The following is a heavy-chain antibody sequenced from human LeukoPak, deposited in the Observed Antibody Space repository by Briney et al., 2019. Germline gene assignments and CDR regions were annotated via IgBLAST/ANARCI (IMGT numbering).Heavy chain of an antibody. CDR2: IIPIFGTA. V-gene: IGHV1-69*05. CDR3: ARGYGNYYDSSGSDDY. Sequence: GTSVKVSCKASGGTFSSCAISWVRQAPGQGLEWMGGIIPIFGTANYAQKFQGRVTITTDESTSTAYMELSSLRSEDTAVYYCARGYGNYYDSSGSDDYWGQGTLVTVSS. J-gene: IGHJ4*02. CDR1: GGTFSSCA. D-gene: IGHD3-22*01.